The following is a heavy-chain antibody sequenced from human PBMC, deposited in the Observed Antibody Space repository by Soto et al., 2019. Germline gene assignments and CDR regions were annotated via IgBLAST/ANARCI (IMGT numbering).Heavy chain of an antibody. CDR1: GYTFTSYG. V-gene: IGHV1-18*01. D-gene: IGHD5-12*01. Sequence: GASVKVSCKASGYTFTSYGISWVRQAPGQGLEWMGWISAYNGNTNYAQKPQGRVTMTTDTSTSTAYMELRSLRSDDTAVYYCARMPYSGYDYYFDYWGQGTLVTVSS. CDR2: ISAYNGNT. CDR3: ARMPYSGYDYYFDY. J-gene: IGHJ4*02.